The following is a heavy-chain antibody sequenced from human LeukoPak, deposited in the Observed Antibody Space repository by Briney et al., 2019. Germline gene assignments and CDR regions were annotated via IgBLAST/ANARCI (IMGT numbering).Heavy chain of an antibody. D-gene: IGHD5-12*01. Sequence: GGSLRLSCAASGFTVSSNYMSWVRQAPGKGLEWVSVIYSGGSTYYADSVKGRFTISRDNSKNTLYLQMNSLRAEDTAVYYCAREPRGYSGYDYYFDYWGQGTLVTVSS. CDR2: IYSGGST. CDR1: GFTVSSNY. J-gene: IGHJ4*02. V-gene: IGHV3-66*01. CDR3: AREPRGYSGYDYYFDY.